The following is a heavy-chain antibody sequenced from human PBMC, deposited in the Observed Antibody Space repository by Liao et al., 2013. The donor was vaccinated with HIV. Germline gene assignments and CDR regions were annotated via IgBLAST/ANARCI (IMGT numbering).Heavy chain of an antibody. CDR3: ARLDSTIFGVVILRDY. CDR2: INHSG. D-gene: IGHD3-3*01. V-gene: IGHV4-34*01. Sequence: QVQLQQWGAGLLKPSETLSLTCAVYGGSFSGYYWSWIRQPPGKGLEWIGEINHSGSTISVDTSKNQFSLKLRSVTAADTAVYYCARLDSTIFGVVILRDYWGQGTVVTVSS. CDR1: GGSFSGYY. J-gene: IGHJ4*02.